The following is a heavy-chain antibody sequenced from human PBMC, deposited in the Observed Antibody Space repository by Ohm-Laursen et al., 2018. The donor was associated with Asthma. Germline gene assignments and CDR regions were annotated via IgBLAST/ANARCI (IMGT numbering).Heavy chain of an antibody. D-gene: IGHD3-10*01. Sequence: EASVKVSCKASGYTFTDYYIYWVRLAPGQGLEWMGWINPNSGGTHYAQKFQAWVTMTRDTSISTAYMELSSLRSEDTAVYYCAGGMSGSGSYYNYGMDVWGQGTTVTVSS. CDR2: INPNSGGT. J-gene: IGHJ6*02. CDR1: GYTFTDYY. CDR3: AGGMSGSGSYYNYGMDV. V-gene: IGHV1-2*04.